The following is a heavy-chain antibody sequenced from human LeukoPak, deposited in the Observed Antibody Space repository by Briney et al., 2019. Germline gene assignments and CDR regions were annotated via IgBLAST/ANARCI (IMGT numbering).Heavy chain of an antibody. D-gene: IGHD6-19*01. CDR1: GGSISSHY. J-gene: IGHJ5*02. CDR2: ISYSGST. V-gene: IGHV4-59*11. Sequence: SETLSLTCLVSGGSISSHYWTWNRQPPGKGLEWIGYISYSGSTNYNPSLKSRVTMSVDTSKNHFSLKLTSVTAADTAVYYCARDKVAVDGPRFDPWGQGTLVTVSS. CDR3: ARDKVAVDGPRFDP.